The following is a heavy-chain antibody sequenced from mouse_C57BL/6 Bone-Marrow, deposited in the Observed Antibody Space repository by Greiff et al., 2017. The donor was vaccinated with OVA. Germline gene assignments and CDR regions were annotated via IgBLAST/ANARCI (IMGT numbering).Heavy chain of an antibody. J-gene: IGHJ4*01. CDR3: ASYYYGSSYGAMDY. CDR1: GFTFSSYA. D-gene: IGHD1-1*01. V-gene: IGHV5-4*01. CDR2: ISDGGSYT. Sequence: EVQLVESGGGLVKPGGSLKLSCAASGFTFSSYAMSWVRQTPEKRLEWVATISDGGSYTYYPDNVKGRFTISRDNAKNNLYLQMSHLKSEDTAMYYCASYYYGSSYGAMDYWGQGTSVTVSS.